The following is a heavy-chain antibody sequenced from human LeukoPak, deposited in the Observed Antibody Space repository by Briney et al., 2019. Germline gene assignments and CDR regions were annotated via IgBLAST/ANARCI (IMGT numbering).Heavy chain of an antibody. CDR2: ISWNSGSI. Sequence: PGGSLRLSCAASGFTFSSYGMHWVRQAPGKGLEWVSGISWNSGSIGYADSVKGRFTISRDNAKNSLYLQMNSLRAEDTALYYCGKASSGYHSAILDWGQGTLVTVSS. CDR1: GFTFSSYG. D-gene: IGHD3-22*01. V-gene: IGHV3-9*01. CDR3: GKASSGYHSAILD. J-gene: IGHJ4*02.